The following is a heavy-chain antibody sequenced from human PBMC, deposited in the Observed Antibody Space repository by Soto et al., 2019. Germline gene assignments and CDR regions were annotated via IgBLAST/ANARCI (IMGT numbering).Heavy chain of an antibody. V-gene: IGHV3-7*01. Sequence: PGGSLRLSCAASGFTFSSYWMSWVRQAPGKGLEWVANIKQDGSEKYYVDSVKGRFTISRDNAKNSLYLQMNSLRAEDTAVYYCASQTEAYYDFWSGPDYWGQGTLVTVSS. CDR3: ASQTEAYYDFWSGPDY. CDR2: IKQDGSEK. CDR1: GFTFSSYW. D-gene: IGHD3-3*01. J-gene: IGHJ4*02.